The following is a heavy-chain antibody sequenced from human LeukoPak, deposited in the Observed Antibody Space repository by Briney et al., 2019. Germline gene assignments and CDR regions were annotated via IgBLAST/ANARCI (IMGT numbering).Heavy chain of an antibody. D-gene: IGHD3-3*01. J-gene: IGHJ6*03. V-gene: IGHV3-30*02. CDR3: AKDASFGVVGYYYYMDV. Sequence: GGSLRLSCAASGFTFSSYSMNWVRQAPGKGLEWVAFIRYDGSNKYYADSVKGRFTISRDNSKNTLYLQMNSLRAEDTAVYYCAKDASFGVVGYYYYMDVWGKGTTVTVSS. CDR1: GFTFSSYS. CDR2: IRYDGSNK.